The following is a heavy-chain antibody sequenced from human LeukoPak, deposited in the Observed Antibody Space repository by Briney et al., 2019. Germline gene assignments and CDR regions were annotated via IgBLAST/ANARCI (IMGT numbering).Heavy chain of an antibody. Sequence: PGGSLRLSCVASAFTFNNYWMHWVRQAPGKGLVWVSRIKGDGSSTNYADSVRGRFTISRDNAKNTVYLQMNSLRTEDTAVYYCAKDREWFGELADAFDIWGQGTMVTVSS. CDR1: AFTFNNYW. J-gene: IGHJ3*02. CDR3: AKDREWFGELADAFDI. D-gene: IGHD3-10*01. V-gene: IGHV3-74*01. CDR2: IKGDGSST.